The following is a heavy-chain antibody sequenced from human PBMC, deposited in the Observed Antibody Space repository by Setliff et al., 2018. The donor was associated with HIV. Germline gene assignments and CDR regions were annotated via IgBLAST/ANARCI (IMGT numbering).Heavy chain of an antibody. J-gene: IGHJ5*02. D-gene: IGHD3-10*01. V-gene: IGHV2-5*02. CDR1: GFSLSTSGVG. CDR2: IYWDDDK. Sequence: GSGPTLVNPTQTLTLTCTFSGFSLSTSGVGVGWIRQPPGKALEWLGVIYWDDDKRYNPSLRSRLTFTRDTPKNQVVLTMTNMHPVDTATYYCARYLFFGGNWFDPWGQGTLVTVSS. CDR3: ARYLFFGGNWFDP.